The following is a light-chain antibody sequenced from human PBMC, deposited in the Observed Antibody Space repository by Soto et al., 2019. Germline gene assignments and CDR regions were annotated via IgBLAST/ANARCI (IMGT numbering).Light chain of an antibody. V-gene: IGKV3-20*01. CDR1: QSVSSSY. Sequence: EIVLTQSPGTLSLSPGERATLSCRASQSVSSSYLAWYQHKRGQAPRLLIYGASSRATGIPERFSGSGSGTDFTLTISRLEPEDFAVYYCQQYVSSTLTFGGGTKVEIK. CDR3: QQYVSSTLT. J-gene: IGKJ4*01. CDR2: GAS.